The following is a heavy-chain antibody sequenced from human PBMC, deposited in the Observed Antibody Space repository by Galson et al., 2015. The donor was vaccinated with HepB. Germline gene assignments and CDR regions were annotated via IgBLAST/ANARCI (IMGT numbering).Heavy chain of an antibody. Sequence: SETLSLTCAVYGGSFSGYYWSWIRQPPGKGLEWIGEINHSGSTNYNPSLKSRVTISVDTSKNQFSLKLSSVTAADTAVYYCARGRILWWSRNYFDYWGQGTLVTVSS. V-gene: IGHV4-34*01. CDR2: INHSGST. D-gene: IGHD2-21*01. CDR1: GGSFSGYY. CDR3: ARGRILWWSRNYFDY. J-gene: IGHJ4*02.